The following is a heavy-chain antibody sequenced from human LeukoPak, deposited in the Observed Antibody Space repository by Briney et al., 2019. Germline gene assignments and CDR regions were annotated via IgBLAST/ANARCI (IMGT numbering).Heavy chain of an antibody. CDR2: ISYDGYYK. Sequence: GGSLGLSCAASGFTFSSYAMHWVRQAPGKGLEWMAVISYDGYYKYYADSMKGRFTFSRDNSKNTLYLQMNSLRAEDTAVYYCARESEGLDSWGQGTLVTVSS. V-gene: IGHV3-30-3*01. CDR1: GFTFSSYA. CDR3: ARESEGLDS. J-gene: IGHJ4*02.